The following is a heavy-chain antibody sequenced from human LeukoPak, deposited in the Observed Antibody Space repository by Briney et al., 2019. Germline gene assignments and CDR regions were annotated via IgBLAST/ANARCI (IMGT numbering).Heavy chain of an antibody. J-gene: IGHJ6*03. D-gene: IGHD5-24*01. Sequence: GGSLRLSCAASGFTFSDYDLNWVRQAPGKGQEWVSYISGSGSTIYYADSVKGRFTISRDNAKNSLYLQMHSLRAKDTAIYYCVREEDGYSSLYYYYHYMDVWGKGTTVTISS. CDR3: VREEDGYSSLYYYYHYMDV. V-gene: IGHV3-48*03. CDR1: GFTFSDYD. CDR2: ISGSGSTI.